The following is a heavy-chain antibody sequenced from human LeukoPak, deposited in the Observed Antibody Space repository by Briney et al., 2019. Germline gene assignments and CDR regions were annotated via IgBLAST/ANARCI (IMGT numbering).Heavy chain of an antibody. V-gene: IGHV4-4*07. D-gene: IGHD2-21*01. J-gene: IGHJ6*02. CDR2: IHSSGTT. Sequence: SDTLSLPCSVSGGSIRSYSWSWLRQPARKGLEWIGRIHSSGTTYYNPSLKSRVTMSVESSKNQLSLKLTSVTAADTAVYYCAHIPSTSDVMDVWGQGTTVTVSS. CDR3: AHIPSTSDVMDV. CDR1: GGSIRSYS.